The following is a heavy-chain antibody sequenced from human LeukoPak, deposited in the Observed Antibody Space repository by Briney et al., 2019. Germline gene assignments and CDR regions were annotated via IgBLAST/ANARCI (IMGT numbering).Heavy chain of an antibody. CDR3: ARVRSVPRYDSSGYQLRYFGY. CDR2: IYTSGST. V-gene: IGHV4-61*02. Sequence: PSETLSLTCTVSGGSISSSNYYWSRIRQPAGMGLEWIGRIYTSGSTNYNPSLKSRVTISVDTSKNQFSLKLRSVTAADTAVYYCARVRSVPRYDSSGYQLRYFGYWGQGTLVTVSS. J-gene: IGHJ4*02. CDR1: GGSISSSNYY. D-gene: IGHD3-22*01.